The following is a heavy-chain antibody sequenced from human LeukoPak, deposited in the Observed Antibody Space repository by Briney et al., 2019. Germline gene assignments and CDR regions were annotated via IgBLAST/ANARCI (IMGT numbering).Heavy chain of an antibody. D-gene: IGHD3-3*01. Sequence: GGSLRLSCAASGFTFSSYAMSWVRQAPGKGLEWVSAISGSGGSTYYADSVKGRFTISRDNSKNTLYLQMNSLRAEDTAVYYCAKLDFGVVSPTNFDYWGQGTLVTVSS. CDR2: ISGSGGST. V-gene: IGHV3-23*01. CDR1: GFTFSSYA. J-gene: IGHJ4*02. CDR3: AKLDFGVVSPTNFDY.